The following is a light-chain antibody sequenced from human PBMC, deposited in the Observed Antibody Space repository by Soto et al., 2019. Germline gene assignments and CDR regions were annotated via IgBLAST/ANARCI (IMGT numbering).Light chain of an antibody. V-gene: IGKV3-20*01. Sequence: PGNRAPLSCRASQSLTNSYIAWYQVKPGQAPRLLIYDTSSRATGIPDRFSGSGSGTEFTLTISSLQPDDFATYYCQHYNSYSEAFDQGTKVDIK. J-gene: IGKJ1*01. CDR1: QSLTNSY. CDR2: DTS. CDR3: QHYNSYSEA.